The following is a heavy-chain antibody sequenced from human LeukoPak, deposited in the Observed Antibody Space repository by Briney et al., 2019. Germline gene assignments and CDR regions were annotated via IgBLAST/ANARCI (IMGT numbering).Heavy chain of an antibody. V-gene: IGHV3-7*01. D-gene: IGHD2-2*02. CDR3: AREYPLKYFDY. CDR1: GFSLSSYW. J-gene: IGHJ4*02. Sequence: PGGSLRLSCAASGFSLSSYWTSWVRQAPGKGLEWVANIKQDGSEKYYVDSVKGRFTISRDNAKNSLYLQMNSLRAEDTAVYYCAREYPLKYFDYWGRGTLVTVSS. CDR2: IKQDGSEK.